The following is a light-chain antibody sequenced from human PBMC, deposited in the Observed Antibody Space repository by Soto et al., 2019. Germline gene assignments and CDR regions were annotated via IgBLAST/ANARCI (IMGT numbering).Light chain of an antibody. Sequence: EIVLTQSPGTLSLSPGERATLSCRASQSVSSSYLASYQQKPGQAPRLLIYGASSRATGIQGRFSGSGCGTVVTLAISRLGPDDFAGYSCQRCGRSPFNCGPGTKVYIK. CDR3: QRCGRSPFN. V-gene: IGKV3-20*01. CDR2: GAS. J-gene: IGKJ3*01. CDR1: QSVSSSY.